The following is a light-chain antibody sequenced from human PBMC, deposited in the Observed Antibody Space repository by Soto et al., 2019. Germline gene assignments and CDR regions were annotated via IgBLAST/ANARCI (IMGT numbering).Light chain of an antibody. J-gene: IGKJ2*01. CDR3: QQYGSSPTT. CDR2: GAS. Sequence: EIVLTQSPGTLSLSPGERATLSCRASQSVSSSYLAWYQQKPGQAPRLLIYGASSRATGIPDRFSGSGSGTAVTLTISRLEPEEFAVYYCQQYGSSPTTFGQGNKLEIQ. CDR1: QSVSSSY. V-gene: IGKV3-20*01.